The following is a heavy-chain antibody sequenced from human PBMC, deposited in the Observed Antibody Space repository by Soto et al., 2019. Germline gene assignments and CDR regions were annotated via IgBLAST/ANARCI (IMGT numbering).Heavy chain of an antibody. D-gene: IGHD3-10*01. CDR3: ARESYYGSGATVVAY. CDR2: IYYSGST. CDR1: GGSISSGGYS. V-gene: IGHV4-61*08. Sequence: SETLSLTCAVSGGSISSGGYSWSWIRQPPGKGLEWIGYIYYSGSTCYNPSLNSRVTMSVDTSKNQFSLKVNSVTAADTAVYYCARESYYGSGATVVAYWGQGTLVTVS. J-gene: IGHJ4*02.